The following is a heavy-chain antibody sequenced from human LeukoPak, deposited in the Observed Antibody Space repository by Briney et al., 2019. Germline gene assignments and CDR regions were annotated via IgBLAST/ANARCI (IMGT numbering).Heavy chain of an antibody. J-gene: IGHJ6*02. CDR1: GFTFSSYA. V-gene: IGHV3-30-3*01. CDR3: ASPQEYCSSTSCYYYYYYGMDV. CDR2: ISYDGSNK. Sequence: GGSLRLSCAASGFTFSSYAMHWVRQAPGKGLERGAVISYDGSNKYYADSVKGRFTISRDNSKNTLYLQMNSLRAEDTAVYYCASPQEYCSSTSCYYYYYYGMDVWGQGTTVTVSS. D-gene: IGHD2-2*01.